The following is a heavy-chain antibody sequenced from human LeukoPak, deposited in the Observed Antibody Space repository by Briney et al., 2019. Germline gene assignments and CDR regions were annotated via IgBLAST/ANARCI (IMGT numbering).Heavy chain of an antibody. V-gene: IGHV3-49*03. Sequence: GGSLRLSCTASGFTFGDYAMSWFRQAPGKGLEWVGFIRSKAYGGTTEYAASVKGRFTISRDDSKSIAYLQMNSLKTEDTAVYYCASRALAGEFDYWGQGTLVTVSS. CDR2: IRSKAYGGTT. J-gene: IGHJ4*02. CDR3: ASRALAGEFDY. CDR1: GFTFGDYA. D-gene: IGHD1-1*01.